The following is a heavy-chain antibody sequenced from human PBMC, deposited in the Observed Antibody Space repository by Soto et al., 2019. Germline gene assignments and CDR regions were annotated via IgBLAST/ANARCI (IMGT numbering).Heavy chain of an antibody. Sequence: PGGSLRLSCAASGFTFSSYGMHWVRQAPGKGLEWVAVISYDGSNKYYADSVKGRFTISRDNSKNTLYLQMNGLRAEDTAVYYCAKPGPTYYYDSSGYYYDYWGQGTLVTVSS. CDR1: GFTFSSYG. CDR2: ISYDGSNK. D-gene: IGHD3-22*01. V-gene: IGHV3-30*18. CDR3: AKPGPTYYYDSSGYYYDY. J-gene: IGHJ4*02.